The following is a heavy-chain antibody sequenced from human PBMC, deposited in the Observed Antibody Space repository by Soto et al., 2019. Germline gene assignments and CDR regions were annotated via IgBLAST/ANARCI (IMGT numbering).Heavy chain of an antibody. D-gene: IGHD3-9*01. CDR2: ISGSGGST. Sequence: KWVSAISGSGGSTYYADSVKGRFTISRDNSKNTLYLQMNSLRAEDTAVYYCAKAEKDGIRYSVPVSAFLLNRSSDL. CDR3: AKAEKDGIRYSVPVSAFLLNRSSDL. J-gene: IGHJ2*01. V-gene: IGHV3-23*01.